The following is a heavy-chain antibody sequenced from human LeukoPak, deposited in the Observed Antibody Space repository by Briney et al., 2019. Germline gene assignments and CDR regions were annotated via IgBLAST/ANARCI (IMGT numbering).Heavy chain of an antibody. J-gene: IGHJ4*02. Sequence: SETLSRTCAVYGGSFSGYYWSWIRQPPGKGLEWIGEINHSGSTNYNPSLKSRVTTSVDTSKNQFSLKLSSVTAADTAVYYCARLVPRYGSGSQSDYWGQGTLVTVSS. V-gene: IGHV4-34*01. CDR3: ARLVPRYGSGSQSDY. D-gene: IGHD3-10*01. CDR2: INHSGST. CDR1: GGSFSGYY.